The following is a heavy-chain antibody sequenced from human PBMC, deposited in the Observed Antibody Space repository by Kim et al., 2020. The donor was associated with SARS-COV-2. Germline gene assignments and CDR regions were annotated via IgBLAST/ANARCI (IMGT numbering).Heavy chain of an antibody. J-gene: IGHJ3*02. V-gene: IGHV1-8*01. Sequence: ASVKVSCKASGYTFTSYDINWVRQATGQGLEWMGWMNPNSGNTGYAQKFQGRVTMTRNTSISTAYMELSSLRSEDTAVYYCARGRGYSSSWHPGGDAFDIWGQGTMVTVSS. CDR3: ARGRGYSSSWHPGGDAFDI. D-gene: IGHD6-13*01. CDR2: MNPNSGNT. CDR1: GYTFTSYD.